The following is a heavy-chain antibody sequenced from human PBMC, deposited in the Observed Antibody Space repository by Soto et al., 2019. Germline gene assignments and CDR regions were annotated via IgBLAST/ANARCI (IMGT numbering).Heavy chain of an antibody. J-gene: IGHJ4*02. V-gene: IGHV4-59*01. CDR3: ARGQCSGGSCYFDY. CDR2: IYYSGST. CDR1: GGSISSYY. D-gene: IGHD2-15*01. Sequence: SETLSLTCTVSGGSISSYYWSWIRQPPGKGLEWIGYIYYSGSTNYNPSLKSRVTISVDTSKNQFSLKLSSVTAADTAVYYCARGQCSGGSCYFDYWGQGTLVTVSS.